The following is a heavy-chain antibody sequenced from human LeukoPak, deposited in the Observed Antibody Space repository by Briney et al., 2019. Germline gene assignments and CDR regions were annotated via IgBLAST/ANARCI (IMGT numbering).Heavy chain of an antibody. CDR3: ARDQPYSSSPGDGDAFDI. CDR2: ISSSSSYI. V-gene: IGHV3-21*01. Sequence: GGSLRLSCAASGFTFSSYSMNWVRQAPGKGLEWVSSISSSSSYIYYADSVKGRFTISRDNAKNSLYLQMNSLRAEDTAVYYCARDQPYSSSPGDGDAFDIWGQGTMVTVSS. J-gene: IGHJ3*02. D-gene: IGHD6-6*01. CDR1: GFTFSSYS.